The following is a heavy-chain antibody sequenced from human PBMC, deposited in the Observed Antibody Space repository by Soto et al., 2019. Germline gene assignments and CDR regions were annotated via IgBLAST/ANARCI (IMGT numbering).Heavy chain of an antibody. CDR3: AEDEVGAVYYYYYGMDV. V-gene: IGHV3-23*01. CDR1: GFTFSRYT. Sequence: EVQLLESGGGLVQPGGSLRLSCAASGFTFSRYTMSWVRQAPGKGLEWVSAISGSGGSTYYADSVKGRFTISRDNSKNTLYLQMNSLRAEDTAVYYCAEDEVGAVYYYYYGMDVWGQGTTVTVSS. J-gene: IGHJ6*02. D-gene: IGHD1-26*01. CDR2: ISGSGGST.